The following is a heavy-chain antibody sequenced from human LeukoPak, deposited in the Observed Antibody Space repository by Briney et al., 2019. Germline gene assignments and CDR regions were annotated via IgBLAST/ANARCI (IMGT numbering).Heavy chain of an antibody. CDR3: ARFQWPTIFYLDS. CDR2: ISSSSSTI. Sequence: PGGSLRLSCAGYGFTISNSWRASVRQAPGKGREWVSYISSSSSTISYADSVRGRFTVSRDNAKNSLYLQMNSLRAEDTAVYYCARFQWPTIFYLDSWGQGTLVTVSS. D-gene: IGHD6-19*01. CDR1: GFTISNSW. V-gene: IGHV3-48*01. J-gene: IGHJ4*02.